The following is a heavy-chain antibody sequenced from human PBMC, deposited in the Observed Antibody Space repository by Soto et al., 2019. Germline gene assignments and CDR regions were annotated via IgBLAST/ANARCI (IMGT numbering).Heavy chain of an antibody. V-gene: IGHV1-46*01. J-gene: IGHJ3*02. CDR3: ARDTGYDHDAFDI. CDR1: GYTFITSYY. D-gene: IGHD5-12*01. CDR2: INPTGTMT. Sequence: ASVKVSCKASGYTFITSYYTHWVRQAPGQGLEWMGIINPTGTMTKYSERFQGRLTMTRDTSTSTDYMELSTLTSEDTAVYFCARDTGYDHDAFDIWGQGTMVTV.